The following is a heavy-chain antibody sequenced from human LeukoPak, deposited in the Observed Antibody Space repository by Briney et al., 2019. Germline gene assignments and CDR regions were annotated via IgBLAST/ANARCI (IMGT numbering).Heavy chain of an antibody. J-gene: IGHJ5*02. D-gene: IGHD6-6*01. CDR2: IYYSGST. CDR1: GFTFSSYA. V-gene: IGHV4-39*07. CDR3: ARVSSSPGTNWFDP. Sequence: GSLRLSCAASGFTFSSYAMSWVRQAPGKGLECIGSIYYSGSTYYSLSLKSRVTISVDTSKNQFSLKLSSVTAADTAVYYCARVSSSPGTNWFDPWGQGTLVTVSS.